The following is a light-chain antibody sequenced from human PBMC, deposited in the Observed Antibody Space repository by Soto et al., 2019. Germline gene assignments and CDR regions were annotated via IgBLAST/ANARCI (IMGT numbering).Light chain of an antibody. V-gene: IGLV1-40*01. CDR1: TSNIGAPYD. J-gene: IGLJ1*01. CDR2: GDN. Sequence: QSVLTQPPSVSGAPGQRVSLSCTGSTSNIGAPYDVHWYQHLPGTAPKLRIYGDNNRPSGVPDRFSGSKSGTSASLAITRLQAEDEADYYCQSYDISLHNYVFGTGTKLPVL. CDR3: QSYDISLHNYV.